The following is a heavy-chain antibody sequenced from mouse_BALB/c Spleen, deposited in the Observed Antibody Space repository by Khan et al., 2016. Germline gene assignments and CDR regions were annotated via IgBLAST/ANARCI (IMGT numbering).Heavy chain of an antibody. CDR2: MWWDDDK. Sequence: QVTLKESGPGILQSSQTLSLTCSFSGFSLSTSGMGVGWIRQPSGKGLEWLAHMWWDDDKRSNPALKSRLTISKDTSSNQVFLKIASVDTSDTATYYCARLGNWFMFAYWGQGTLVTVSA. CDR1: GFSLSTSGMG. D-gene: IGHD4-1*01. V-gene: IGHV8-12*01. CDR3: ARLGNWFMFAY. J-gene: IGHJ3*01.